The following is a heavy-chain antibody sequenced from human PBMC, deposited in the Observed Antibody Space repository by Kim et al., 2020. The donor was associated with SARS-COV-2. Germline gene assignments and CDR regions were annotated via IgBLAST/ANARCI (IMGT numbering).Heavy chain of an antibody. CDR3: AREGDVVVVAATQYYYYMDV. J-gene: IGHJ6*03. V-gene: IGHV1-69*13. CDR1: GGTFSSYA. Sequence: SVKVSCKASGGTFSSYAISWVRQAPGQGLEWMGGIIPIFGTANYAQKFQGRATITADESTSTAYMELSSLRSEDTAVYYCAREGDVVVVAATQYYYYMDVWGKGTTVTVSS. D-gene: IGHD2-15*01. CDR2: IIPIFGTA.